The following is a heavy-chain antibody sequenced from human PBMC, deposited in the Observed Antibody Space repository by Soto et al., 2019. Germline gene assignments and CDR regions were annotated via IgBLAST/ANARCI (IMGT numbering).Heavy chain of an antibody. V-gene: IGHV1-69*13. CDR3: ARAPSSSWYHYYSGLDV. CDR1: GGTFSSYA. CDR2: IIPIFGTA. J-gene: IGHJ6*02. Sequence: GASVKVSCKASGGTFSSYAISWVRQAPGQGLEWMGGIIPIFGTANYAKKFQGRVTITADESTSTAYMELSSLRSEDTAVYYCARAPSSSWYHYYSGLDVWGQGTTVTVSS. D-gene: IGHD6-13*01.